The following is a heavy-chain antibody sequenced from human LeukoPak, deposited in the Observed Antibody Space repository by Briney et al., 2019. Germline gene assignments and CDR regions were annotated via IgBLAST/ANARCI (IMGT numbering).Heavy chain of an antibody. J-gene: IGHJ5*02. CDR3: TREGLDP. CDR2: IDSDGTGT. CDR1: GFTFSTYW. Sequence: GGSLRLPCAASGFTFSTYWMHWVRQAPGKGLVWVSRIDSDGTGTIYADSVKGRFTISRDNAKNTVYLQMNSLRAEDTAVYYCTREGLDPWGQGTLVTVSS. V-gene: IGHV3-74*01.